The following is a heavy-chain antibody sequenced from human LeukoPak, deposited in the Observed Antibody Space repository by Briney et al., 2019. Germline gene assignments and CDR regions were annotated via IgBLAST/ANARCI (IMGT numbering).Heavy chain of an antibody. J-gene: IGHJ6*03. CDR1: GYTFTSYG. CDR2: ISAYNGNT. D-gene: IGHD6-13*01. Sequence: GASVKVSCKASGYTFTSYGISWVRQAPGQGLEWMGWISAYNGNTNYAQKLQGRVTMTTDTSTSTAYMELRSLRSDDTAVYYCARERDSSSWYIGYYYYMDVWGKGTTVTVSS. CDR3: ARERDSSSWYIGYYYYMDV. V-gene: IGHV1-18*01.